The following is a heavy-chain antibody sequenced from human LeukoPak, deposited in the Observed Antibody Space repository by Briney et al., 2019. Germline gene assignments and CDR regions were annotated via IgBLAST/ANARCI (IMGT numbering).Heavy chain of an antibody. CDR3: ARERVELRAFDY. Sequence: SETLSLTCTVSGGSISSYYWSWIRQPPWKGLEWIGYIYYSGSTNYNPSLKSRVTISVDTSKNQFSLKLSSVTAADTAVYYCARERVELRAFDYWGQGTLVTVSS. J-gene: IGHJ4*02. D-gene: IGHD1-7*01. CDR1: GGSISSYY. CDR2: IYYSGST. V-gene: IGHV4-59*01.